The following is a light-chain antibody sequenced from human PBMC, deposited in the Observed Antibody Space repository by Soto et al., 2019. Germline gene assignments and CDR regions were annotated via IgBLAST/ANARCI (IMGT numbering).Light chain of an antibody. CDR3: LQDYDYLWT. Sequence: IQMTQSPSTLSASVGDRVTIACRASQSMSSWLAWYQQKPGRAPKLLIYDASSLQGGVPSRFSGSGSGTDFTLTISSLQPEDFATYYCLQDYDYLWTFGQGTKVDIK. CDR1: QSMSSW. V-gene: IGKV1-6*01. J-gene: IGKJ1*01. CDR2: DAS.